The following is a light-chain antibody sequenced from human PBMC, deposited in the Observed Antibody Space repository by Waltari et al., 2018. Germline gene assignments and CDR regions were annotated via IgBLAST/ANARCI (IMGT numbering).Light chain of an antibody. CDR1: QSVSSS. CDR3: QQRSNWPIT. J-gene: IGKJ5*01. V-gene: IGKV3-11*01. Sequence: EIVLTQSPAPLSLSPGERATLSCRASQSVSSSLAWYQQKPGQSPRLLIDDASNRATGIPARFSGSGSGTDFTLTISSLEPEDFAVYYCQQRSNWPITFGQGTRLEIK. CDR2: DAS.